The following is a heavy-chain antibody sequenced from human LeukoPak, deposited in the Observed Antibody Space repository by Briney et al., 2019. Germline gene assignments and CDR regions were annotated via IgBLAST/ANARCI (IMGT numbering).Heavy chain of an antibody. Sequence: PGGSLRLSCAPSGFTFSSSNMHWVRQFPGKGLEWLALISYNGTKTYYAESVKGRFTVSRDNSKNTLFLQMNSLSAEDTAIYYCEREWFGESNWGQGARVTVSS. CDR3: EREWFGESN. J-gene: IGHJ4*02. D-gene: IGHD3-10*01. CDR1: GFTFSSSN. V-gene: IGHV3-30*04. CDR2: ISYNGTKT.